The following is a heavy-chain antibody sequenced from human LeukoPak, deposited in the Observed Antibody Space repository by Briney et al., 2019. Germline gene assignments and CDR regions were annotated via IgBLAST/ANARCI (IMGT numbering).Heavy chain of an antibody. D-gene: IGHD6-13*01. CDR2: ISSFSGTI. CDR3: AREEGGSSWSYYYYYYMDV. J-gene: IGHJ6*03. V-gene: IGHV3-48*04. Sequence: PGGSLRLSCAASGFTFSSYSMNWVRQAPGKGLEWVSYISSFSGTIYYADSVKGRFTISRDNAKNSLYLQMNSLRAEDTAVYYCAREEGGSSWSYYYYYYMDVWGKGTTVTISS. CDR1: GFTFSSYS.